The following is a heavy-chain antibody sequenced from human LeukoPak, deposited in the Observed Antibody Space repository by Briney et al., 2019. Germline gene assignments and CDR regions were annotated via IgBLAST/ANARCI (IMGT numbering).Heavy chain of an antibody. CDR3: ARRYFGYYYYGMDV. CDR2: INHSGST. CDR1: GGSFSGNY. D-gene: IGHD3-9*01. Sequence: SETLSLTCAVYGGSFSGNYWSWIRQPPGKGLEWIGEINHSGSTNYNPSLKSRVTISVDTSKNQFSLKLSSVTAADTAVYYCARRYFGYYYYGMDVWGQGTTVTVSS. J-gene: IGHJ6*02. V-gene: IGHV4-34*01.